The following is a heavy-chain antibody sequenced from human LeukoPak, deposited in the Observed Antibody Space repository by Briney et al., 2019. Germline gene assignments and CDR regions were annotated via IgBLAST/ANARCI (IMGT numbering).Heavy chain of an antibody. CDR2: IYHSGST. V-gene: IGHV4-38-2*01. CDR1: GYSISSGYY. D-gene: IGHD2-15*01. Sequence: SETLSLTCAVSGYSISSGYYWGWIRQPPGKGLEWIGSIYHSGSTYYNPSLKSRVTISVDTSKNQFSLKLSSVTAVDTAVYYCAREGGGYCSGGSCPYGMDVWGKGTTVTVSS. J-gene: IGHJ6*04. CDR3: AREGGGYCSGGSCPYGMDV.